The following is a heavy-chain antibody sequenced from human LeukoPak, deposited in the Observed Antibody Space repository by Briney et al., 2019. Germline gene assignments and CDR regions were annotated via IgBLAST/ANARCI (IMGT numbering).Heavy chain of an antibody. V-gene: IGHV1-8*01. CDR2: MNPNSGNT. J-gene: IGHJ5*02. Sequence: ASVKVSCTASGYTFTSYDINWVRQATGQGLEWMGWMNPNSGNTGYAQKFQGRVTMTRNTSISTAYMELSSLRSEDTAVYYCARGRITYYYDSSGYYNWFDPWGQGTLVTVSS. CDR1: GYTFTSYD. CDR3: ARGRITYYYDSSGYYNWFDP. D-gene: IGHD3-22*01.